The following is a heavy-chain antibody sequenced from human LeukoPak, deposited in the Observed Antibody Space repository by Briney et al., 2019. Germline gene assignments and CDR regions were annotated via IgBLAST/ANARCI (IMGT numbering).Heavy chain of an antibody. V-gene: IGHV4-59*12. CDR2: IYYSGST. CDR1: GGSISSYY. CDR3: ARALYGSGSYGCWFDP. D-gene: IGHD3-10*01. Sequence: PSETLSLTCTVSGGSISSYYWSWIRQPPGKGLEWIGYIYYSGSTNYNPSLKSRVTISVDTSKNQFSLKLSSVTAADTAVYYCARALYGSGSYGCWFDPWGQGTLVTVSS. J-gene: IGHJ5*02.